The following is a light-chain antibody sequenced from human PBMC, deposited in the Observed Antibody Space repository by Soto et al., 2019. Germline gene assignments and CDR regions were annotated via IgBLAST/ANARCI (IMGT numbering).Light chain of an antibody. CDR3: QQYGSSRT. CDR1: QSVPSSD. Sequence: EIVLTQSPATLSLSPGERATLSCRASQSVPSSDLAWYQQKPGQAPRLLIYGASSRANGIPDRFSGSGSWTDFTLTINRLEPEDFAVYYCQQYGSSRTSCQGTKVDI. J-gene: IGKJ1*01. CDR2: GAS. V-gene: IGKV3-20*01.